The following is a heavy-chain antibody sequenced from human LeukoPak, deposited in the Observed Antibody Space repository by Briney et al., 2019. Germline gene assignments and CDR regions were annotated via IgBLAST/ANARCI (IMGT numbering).Heavy chain of an antibody. Sequence: GGSLRLSCAASGFTFSSYGMHWVRQAPGKGLEWVAAIWYDGSNKYYADSVKGRFTISRDNSKNTLYLQMNSLGAEDTAVYYCAKDIYYDSSWYFDLWGRGTLVTVSS. CDR3: AKDIYYDSSWYFDL. J-gene: IGHJ2*01. CDR1: GFTFSSYG. V-gene: IGHV3-33*03. D-gene: IGHD3-22*01. CDR2: IWYDGSNK.